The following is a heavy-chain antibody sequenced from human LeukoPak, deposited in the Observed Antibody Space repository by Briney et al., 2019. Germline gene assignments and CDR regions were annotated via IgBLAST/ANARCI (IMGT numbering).Heavy chain of an antibody. D-gene: IGHD2-2*01. CDR1: GYSISSGYY. CDR3: AREVPASSPPDY. J-gene: IGHJ4*02. V-gene: IGHV4-38-2*02. Sequence: PSETLSLTCTVSGYSISSGYYWGWIRQPPGKGLEWIGSIYHSGSTYYNPSLKSRVTISVDTSKNQFSLKLSSVTAVDTAVYYCAREVPASSPPDYWGQGTLVTVSS. CDR2: IYHSGST.